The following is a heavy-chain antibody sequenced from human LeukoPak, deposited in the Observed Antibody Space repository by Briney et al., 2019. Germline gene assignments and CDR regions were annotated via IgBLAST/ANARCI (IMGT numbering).Heavy chain of an antibody. CDR3: ARASYYGSGSYRFVGYYYGMDV. CDR1: VYTFTGYY. D-gene: IGHD3-10*01. CDR2: INPNSGGT. V-gene: IGHV1-2*02. Sequence: ASVKVSFKASVYTFTGYYMHWVRQAPGQGLEWMGWINPNSGGTNYAQKFQGRVTMTRDTSISTAYMELGRLRSDDTAMYYCARASYYGSGSYRFVGYYYGMDVWGQGTTVTVSS. J-gene: IGHJ6*02.